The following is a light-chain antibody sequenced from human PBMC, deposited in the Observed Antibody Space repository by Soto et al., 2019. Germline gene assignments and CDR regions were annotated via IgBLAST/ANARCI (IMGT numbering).Light chain of an antibody. CDR1: SSDVGGYNY. CDR3: SSYTRSSPYV. Sequence: QSGLTHPASLSASPGQSITISCTGTSSDVGGYNYVSWYQQHPGKAPKLMIYDVSNRPSGVSNRFSGSKSGNTASLTISGLQAEDEADYYCSSYTRSSPYVFGTGTKVTV. V-gene: IGLV2-14*01. J-gene: IGLJ1*01. CDR2: DVS.